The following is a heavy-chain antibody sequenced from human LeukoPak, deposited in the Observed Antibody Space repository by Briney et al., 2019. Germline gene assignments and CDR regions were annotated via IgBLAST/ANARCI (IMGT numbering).Heavy chain of an antibody. CDR2: IIPIFGTA. V-gene: IGHV1-69*13. D-gene: IGHD2-2*01. CDR1: GGTFSSYA. Sequence: GASVKVSCKASGGTFSSYAISWVRQAPGQGLEWMGGIIPIFGTANYAQKFQGRVTITADESTSTAYMELSSLRSEDTAVYYCARAGQSLGYCSTTSCYHNYWGQGTLVTVSS. J-gene: IGHJ4*02. CDR3: ARAGQSLGYCSTTSCYHNY.